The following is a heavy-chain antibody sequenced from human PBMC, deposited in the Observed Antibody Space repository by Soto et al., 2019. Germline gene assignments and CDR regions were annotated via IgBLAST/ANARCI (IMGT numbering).Heavy chain of an antibody. CDR3: ARVRKTTQNRNYYFDY. D-gene: IGHD1-7*01. J-gene: IGHJ4*02. Sequence: PSQTLSLTCAISGDSVSSNSAAWNWIRQSPSRGLEWLGRTYYRSKWYNDYAVSVKSRITINPDTSKNQFSLQLNSVTPEDTAVYYCARVRKTTQNRNYYFDYWGQGTLVTVSS. CDR1: GDSVSSNSAA. V-gene: IGHV6-1*01. CDR2: TYYRSKWYN.